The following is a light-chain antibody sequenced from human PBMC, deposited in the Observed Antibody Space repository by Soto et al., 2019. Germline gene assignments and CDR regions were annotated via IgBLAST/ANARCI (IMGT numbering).Light chain of an antibody. Sequence: QSALTQPASVSGSPGQSITISCTGTSSDVGGYIYVSWFQHHPGKAPKLMIYEVSNRPSGVSNRFSGSRSHNTASLIISGLQAEDEAIYYCSSYSTTTKGVLFGGGTQLTVL. CDR3: SSYSTTTKGVL. CDR1: SSDVGGYIY. V-gene: IGLV2-14*01. CDR2: EVS. J-gene: IGLJ2*01.